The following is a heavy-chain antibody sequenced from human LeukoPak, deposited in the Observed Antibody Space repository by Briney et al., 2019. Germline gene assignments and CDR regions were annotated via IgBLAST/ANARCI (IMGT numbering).Heavy chain of an antibody. D-gene: IGHD4-23*01. Sequence: GASVKVSCKASGYTFTGYYMHWVRQAPGQGLEWMGWINPNSGGTNYAQKFQGRVTMTRDTSISTAYMELSRLRSDDTAVYYCAREVVVYGGNWRPLYFDYWGQGTLVTVSS. CDR1: GYTFTGYY. CDR2: INPNSGGT. J-gene: IGHJ4*02. V-gene: IGHV1-2*02. CDR3: AREVVVYGGNWRPLYFDY.